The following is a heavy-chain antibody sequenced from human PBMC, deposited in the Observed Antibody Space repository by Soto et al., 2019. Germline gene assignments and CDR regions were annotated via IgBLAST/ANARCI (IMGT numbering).Heavy chain of an antibody. V-gene: IGHV2-26*01. CDR2: IFSNDEK. Sequence: QVTLKESGPVLVKPTETLTLTCTVSGFSLSNARMGVSWIRQPPGKALEWLAHIFSNDEKSYSTSLKSRLTISKDTSKSQVVLTMTNMDPVDTATYYCARYPNTPLLWFGESTPYYFDYWGQGTLVTVSS. J-gene: IGHJ4*02. D-gene: IGHD3-10*01. CDR3: ARYPNTPLLWFGESTPYYFDY. CDR1: GFSLSNARMG.